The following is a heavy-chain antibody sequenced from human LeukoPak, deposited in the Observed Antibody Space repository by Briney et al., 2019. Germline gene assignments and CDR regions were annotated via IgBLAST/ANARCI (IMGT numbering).Heavy chain of an antibody. D-gene: IGHD4-17*01. Sequence: ASVKVSCKASGYTFTSYYMHWVRQAPGQGLEWMGIINANGGSTSYAQKFQGRVTMTRDTSTSTVYMELSSLRSEDTAVYYCARDRDYGDYVEYFDYWVQGTLATVSS. CDR2: INANGGST. V-gene: IGHV1-46*01. J-gene: IGHJ4*02. CDR3: ARDRDYGDYVEYFDY. CDR1: GYTFTSYY.